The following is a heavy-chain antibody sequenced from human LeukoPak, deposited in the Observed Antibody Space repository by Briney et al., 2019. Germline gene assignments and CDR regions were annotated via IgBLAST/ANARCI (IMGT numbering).Heavy chain of an antibody. Sequence: GGSLRLSCAASGFTVSSNYMSWVRQAPGKGLEWVSVIYSGGSTYYADSVKGRFTIPRDNSKNTLYLQMNSLRAEDTAVYYCARERVVVPAAFFDYWGQGTLVTVSS. CDR2: IYSGGST. J-gene: IGHJ4*02. CDR1: GFTVSSNY. D-gene: IGHD2-2*01. CDR3: ARERVVVPAAFFDY. V-gene: IGHV3-66*02.